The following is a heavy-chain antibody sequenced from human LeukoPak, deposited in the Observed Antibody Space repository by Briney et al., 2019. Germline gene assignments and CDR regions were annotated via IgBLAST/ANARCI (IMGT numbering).Heavy chain of an antibody. V-gene: IGHV3-30*02. CDR1: GFSFSSYG. CDR3: ASLTGKDV. J-gene: IGHJ6*04. CDR2: IRYDGSNK. Sequence: SGGSLRLSCAASGFSFSSYGIYWVRQAPGKGLEWVAFIRYDGSNKYYADSVKGRFTISRDNSKNTLYLQMNSLRAEDTAVYYCASLTGKDVWGKGTTVTISS.